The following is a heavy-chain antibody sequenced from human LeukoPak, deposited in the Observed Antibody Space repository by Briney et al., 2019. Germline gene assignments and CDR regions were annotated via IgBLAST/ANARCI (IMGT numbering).Heavy chain of an antibody. CDR2: ISTDGTST. CDR1: GFSFSKYW. D-gene: IGHD3-9*01. J-gene: IGHJ4*02. V-gene: IGHV3-74*01. CDR3: ASESSDILRGGFEY. Sequence: VGTLRLSCADSGFSFSKYWMHWVRQAPGKGLVWVSRISTDGTSTTYADLVKGRFTISRDNAKNTLYLQMNSLRAEDTAVYYCASESSDILRGGFEYWGQGVLVTVSS.